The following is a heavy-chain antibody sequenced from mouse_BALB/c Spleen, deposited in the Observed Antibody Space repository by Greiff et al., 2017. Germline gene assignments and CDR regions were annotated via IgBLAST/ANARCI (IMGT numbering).Heavy chain of an antibody. J-gene: IGHJ4*01. D-gene: IGHD1-2*01. CDR1: GFTFSSYY. CDR2: INSNGGST. Sequence: EVKVEESGGGLVKLGGSLKLSCAASGFTFSSYYMSWVRQTPEKRLELVAAINSNGGSTYYPDTVKGRFTISRDNAKNTLYLQMSSLKSEDTALYYCASHYYGYLYAMDYWGQGTSVTVSS. CDR3: ASHYYGYLYAMDY. V-gene: IGHV5-6-2*01.